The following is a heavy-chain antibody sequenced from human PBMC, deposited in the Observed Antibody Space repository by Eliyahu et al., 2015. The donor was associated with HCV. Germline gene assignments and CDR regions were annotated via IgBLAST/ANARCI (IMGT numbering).Heavy chain of an antibody. D-gene: IGHD3-10*01. Sequence: QVQLQESGPGLVKPSETLSLTCTVSGVSISSYYWSWIRQPPGKGLEWIGYIYYSGITNVNPSLKSRVIISVDTSKKQFSLKLSSVTAADTAMYYCARDAGSGGFDYWGQGTLVTVSS. CDR2: IYYSGIT. CDR1: GVSISSYY. J-gene: IGHJ4*02. V-gene: IGHV4-59*01. CDR3: ARDAGSGGFDY.